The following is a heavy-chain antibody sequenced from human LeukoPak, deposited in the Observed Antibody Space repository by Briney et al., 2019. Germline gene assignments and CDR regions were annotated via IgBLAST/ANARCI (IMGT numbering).Heavy chain of an antibody. Sequence: PSETLSLTCTVSGGSISSYYWSWIRQPPGKGLEWIGYIYYSGSTNYNPSLKSRVTISVDPSKNQFSLKLSSVTAADTAVYYCAREVVRGVLYYFDYWGQGTLVTVSS. V-gene: IGHV4-59*01. J-gene: IGHJ4*02. CDR1: GGSISSYY. CDR3: AREVVRGVLYYFDY. CDR2: IYYSGST. D-gene: IGHD3-10*01.